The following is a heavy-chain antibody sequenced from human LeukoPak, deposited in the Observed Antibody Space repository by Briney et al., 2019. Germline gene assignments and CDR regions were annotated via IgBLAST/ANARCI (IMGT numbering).Heavy chain of an antibody. CDR2: ISSSSSYI. CDR1: GFTFSSYS. Sequence: GGSLRLSCAASGFTFSSYSMNWVRQAPGKGLEWVSSISSSSSYIYYADSVKGRFTISRDNAKNSLYLQMNSLRAEDTAVYYCAKMVRGVIGYWGQGTLVTVSS. CDR3: AKMVRGVIGY. D-gene: IGHD3-10*01. V-gene: IGHV3-21*01. J-gene: IGHJ4*02.